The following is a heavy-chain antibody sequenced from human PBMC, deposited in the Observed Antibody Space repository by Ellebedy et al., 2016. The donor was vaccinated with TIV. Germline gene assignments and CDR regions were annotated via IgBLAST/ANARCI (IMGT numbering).Heavy chain of an antibody. CDR3: AKDSGLSGWYFDY. CDR1: GFTFRSYA. CDR2: ISDSGGAT. D-gene: IGHD6-19*01. Sequence: GESLKISCAASGFTFRSYAMGWVRQAPGKGLEWISVISDSGGATYYAAPLKGRFTTSRDNSNDMVYLQINSLRPDDNAVYYCAKDSGLSGWYFDYWGQGTLVTVSS. V-gene: IGHV3-23*01. J-gene: IGHJ4*02.